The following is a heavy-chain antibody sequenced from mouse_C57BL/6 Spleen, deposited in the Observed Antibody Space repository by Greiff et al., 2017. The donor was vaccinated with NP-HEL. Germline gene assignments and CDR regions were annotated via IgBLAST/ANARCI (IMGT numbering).Heavy chain of an antibody. D-gene: IGHD1-1*01. CDR2: IDPSDSYT. Sequence: QVQLKQSGAELVMPGASVKLSCKASGYTFTSYWMHWVKQRPGQGLEWIGEIDPSDSYTNYNQKFKGKSTLTVDKSSSTAYMQLSSLTSEDSAVYYGARMYYGSSYYYAMDDWGQGTSVTVSS. V-gene: IGHV1-69*01. J-gene: IGHJ4*01. CDR3: ARMYYGSSYYYAMDD. CDR1: GYTFTSYW.